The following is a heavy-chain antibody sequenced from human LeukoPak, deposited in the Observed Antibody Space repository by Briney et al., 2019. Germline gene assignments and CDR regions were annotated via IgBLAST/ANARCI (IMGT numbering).Heavy chain of an antibody. CDR2: IYHSGST. CDR1: GYSISSGYY. D-gene: IGHD3-22*01. J-gene: IGHJ4*02. CDR3: ARVPRASDEFYYYDSSGYYYV. Sequence: PSETLSLTCTVSGYSISSGYYWGWIRQPPGKGLEWIGSIYHSGSTYYNPSLKSRVTISVDTSKNQFSLKLSSVTAADTAVYYCARVPRASDEFYYYDSSGYYYVWGQGTLVTVSS. V-gene: IGHV4-38-2*02.